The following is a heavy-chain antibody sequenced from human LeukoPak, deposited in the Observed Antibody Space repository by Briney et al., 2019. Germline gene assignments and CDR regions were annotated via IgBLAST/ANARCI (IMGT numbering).Heavy chain of an antibody. CDR3: ASRGSSSYYSIDH. V-gene: IGHV1-2*02. J-gene: IGHJ4*02. Sequence: GASVKVSCKASGYTFTGYYMHWVRQAPGQGLEWLGRIIPMMGTASYSDKYKGRISISADESTSTAHMELSNLRLEDTAVFYCASRGSSSYYSIDHWGQGTLITVSS. D-gene: IGHD3-22*01. CDR1: GYTFTGYY. CDR2: IIPMMGTA.